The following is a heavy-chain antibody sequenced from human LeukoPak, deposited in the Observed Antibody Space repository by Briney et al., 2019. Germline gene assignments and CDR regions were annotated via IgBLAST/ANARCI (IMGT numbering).Heavy chain of an antibody. J-gene: IGHJ6*03. D-gene: IGHD3-10*01. CDR1: GFTVSSNY. V-gene: IGHV3-53*01. CDR3: ARSLRVRGVPDYMDV. Sequence: GGSLRPSCAASGFTVSSNYMTWVRQAPGKGLEWVSVIHKSAITYYADTVKGRFTISRDNSKNTLYLQMNSLRAEDTAVYYCARSLRVRGVPDYMDVWGKGTTVTISS. CDR2: IHKSAIT.